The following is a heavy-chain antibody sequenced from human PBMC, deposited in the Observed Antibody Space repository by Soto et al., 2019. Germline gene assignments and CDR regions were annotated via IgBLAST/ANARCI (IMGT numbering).Heavy chain of an antibody. CDR2: IYTSGST. D-gene: IGHD3-10*01. J-gene: IGHJ4*02. CDR3: ARESITMVRGVKFPYYFDY. CDR1: GGSISSYY. Sequence: SETLSLTCTVSGGSISSYYWSWIRQPAGKGLEWIGRIYTSGSTNYNPSLKSRVTMSVDTSKNQFSLKLSYVTAADTAVYYCARESITMVRGVKFPYYFDYWGQGTLVTVSS. V-gene: IGHV4-4*07.